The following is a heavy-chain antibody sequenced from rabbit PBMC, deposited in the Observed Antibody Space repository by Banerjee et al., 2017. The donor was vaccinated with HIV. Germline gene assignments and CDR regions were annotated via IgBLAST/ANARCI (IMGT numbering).Heavy chain of an antibody. Sequence: QEQLKESGGGLFQPGGSLALSCKASGFIFSDNYVMCWVRQAPGKGLELITCILASSGSAYYASWAKGRFTISKTSSTTVTLQMTSLTAADTATYFCARIYVAGGVNGNLWGPGTLVTVS. V-gene: IGHV1S45*01. CDR3: ARIYVAGGVNGNL. J-gene: IGHJ4*01. CDR2: ILASSGSA. CDR1: GFIFSDNYV. D-gene: IGHD4-2*01.